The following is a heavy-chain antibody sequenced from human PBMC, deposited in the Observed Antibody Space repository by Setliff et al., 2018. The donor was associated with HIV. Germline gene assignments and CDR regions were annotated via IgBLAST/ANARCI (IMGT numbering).Heavy chain of an antibody. V-gene: IGHV1-24*01. CDR3: ATDAYHDCLTGPTPGAFDI. J-gene: IGHJ3*02. Sequence: ASVKVSCKVSGYTLSEISMHWVRQAPGKGLEWMGGFDPEDGETIYAEKFQGRVTMTEDTATETAYMELSSLRSEDTAVYYCATDAYHDCLTGPTPGAFDIWGQGTVVTVSS. CDR1: GYTLSEIS. D-gene: IGHD3-9*01. CDR2: FDPEDGET.